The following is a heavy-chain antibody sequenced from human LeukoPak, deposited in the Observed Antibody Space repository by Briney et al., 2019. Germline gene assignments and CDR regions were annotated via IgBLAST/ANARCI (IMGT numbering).Heavy chain of an antibody. J-gene: IGHJ4*02. V-gene: IGHV3-30*02. CDR3: ARGARWAYYFDY. CDR2: IRYDGINK. D-gene: IGHD4-23*01. CDR1: GFTFSRYA. Sequence: PGGSLRLSCAASGFTFSRYAMHWVRQAPGKGLEWVTFIRYDGINKYYADSVKGRFTISRDNANNSVFLQMNNLRAEDSAIYYCARGARWAYYFDYWGQGSLVTVSS.